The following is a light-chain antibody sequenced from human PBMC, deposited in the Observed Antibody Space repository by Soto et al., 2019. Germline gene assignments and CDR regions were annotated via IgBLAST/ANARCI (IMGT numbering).Light chain of an antibody. CDR1: QSISSW. CDR3: QQYNSYPRT. J-gene: IGKJ1*01. Sequence: DIQMTQSPSTLSASVGDRVTITGRASQSISSWLAWYQQKPGKAPKLLIYDASSLESGVPSRFSGSGSGTEFTLTISSLQPGDFATYYCQQYNSYPRTFGQGTKVEIK. V-gene: IGKV1-5*01. CDR2: DAS.